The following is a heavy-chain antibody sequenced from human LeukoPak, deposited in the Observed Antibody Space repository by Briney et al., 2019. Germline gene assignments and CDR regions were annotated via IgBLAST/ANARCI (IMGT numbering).Heavy chain of an antibody. J-gene: IGHJ5*02. CDR3: ARVVGCSSTSCYRNWFDP. CDR1: GYSISRGYY. CDR2: IYHSGSN. V-gene: IGHV4-38-2*01. Sequence: SETLSLTCAVSGYSISRGYYWGWIRRPPGNGLEWIGSIYHSGSNYYNPSLKSRVNISVDTSKNQFSLKLSSVTAADTAVYYCARVVGCSSTSCYRNWFDPWGQGTLVTVSS. D-gene: IGHD2-2*01.